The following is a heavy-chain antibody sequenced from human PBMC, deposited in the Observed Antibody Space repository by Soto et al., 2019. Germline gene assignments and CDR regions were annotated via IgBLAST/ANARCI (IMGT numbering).Heavy chain of an antibody. CDR1: GFSLTSGVVG. V-gene: IGHV2-5*01. CDR2: IHWNDEQ. D-gene: IGHD6-13*01. Sequence: QITLKESGPTLVKPTQTLTLTCTFSGFSLTSGVVGVGWIRQPPGEALEWLALIHWNDEQYDTPSLGNRLTITRDTSKNQVVLTMTHMDPVDTATYYCAHRLPGPSGYDVWGPGTKVTVSS. J-gene: IGHJ6*02. CDR3: AHRLPGPSGYDV.